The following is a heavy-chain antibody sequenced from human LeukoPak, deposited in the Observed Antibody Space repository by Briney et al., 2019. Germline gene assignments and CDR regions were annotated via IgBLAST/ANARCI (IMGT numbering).Heavy chain of an antibody. CDR3: ARERYCSSTSCSSLPDYSNSDY. D-gene: IGHD2-2*01. CDR1: GFTFSSYS. Sequence: GGSLRLSCAASGFTFSSYSMNWVRQAPGKGLEWVSYISSSSSTIYYADSVKGRFTISRDNAKNSLYLQMNSLRAEDTAVYYCARERYCSSTSCSSLPDYSNSDYWGQGTLVTVSS. J-gene: IGHJ4*02. V-gene: IGHV3-48*04. CDR2: ISSSSSTI.